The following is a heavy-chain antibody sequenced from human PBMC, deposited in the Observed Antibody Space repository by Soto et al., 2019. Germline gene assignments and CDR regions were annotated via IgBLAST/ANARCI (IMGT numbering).Heavy chain of an antibody. V-gene: IGHV3-48*03. CDR3: AKDTDVVGAAYKFDY. D-gene: IGHD1-26*01. J-gene: IGHJ4*02. Sequence: EVQLVESGGGLVQPGGSLRLSCEASGFTFSNYDMNWVRQAPGKGLEWVSYISGSGRTIYYADSVKGRFTISRDNSKNTLDLQMNSLRGEDTAVYYCAKDTDVVGAAYKFDYWGQGTLVTVSS. CDR1: GFTFSNYD. CDR2: ISGSGRTI.